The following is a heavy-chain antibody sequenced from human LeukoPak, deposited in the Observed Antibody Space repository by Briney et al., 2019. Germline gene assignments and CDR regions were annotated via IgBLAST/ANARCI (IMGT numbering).Heavy chain of an antibody. CDR2: ISGSDGST. Sequence: PGGSLRLSCAASGFTFSSYAMSWVRQAPGKGLEWVSAISGSDGSTYYADSVKGRFTISRDNSKNTLYLQMNSLRAEDTAVYYCAKVANYYDSSGYSHFDYWGQGTLVTVSS. V-gene: IGHV3-23*01. J-gene: IGHJ4*02. D-gene: IGHD3-22*01. CDR3: AKVANYYDSSGYSHFDY. CDR1: GFTFSSYA.